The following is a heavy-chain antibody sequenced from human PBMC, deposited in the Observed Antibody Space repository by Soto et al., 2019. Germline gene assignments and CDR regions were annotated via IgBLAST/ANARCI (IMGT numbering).Heavy chain of an antibody. V-gene: IGHV3-73*01. CDR2: ITSTADTYAT. CDR1: GFSFSDSV. J-gene: IGHJ3*02. Sequence: EVQLVESGGGLVQPGGSLKLSCAASGFSFSDSVMHWVRQVSGKGLEWVGRITSTADTYATAYTASVKGRFTVSRDDSTNTASLPINSLKTEDTAVYYWTGSLSFAFDIWGQGTMVHVSS. CDR3: TGSLSFAFDI.